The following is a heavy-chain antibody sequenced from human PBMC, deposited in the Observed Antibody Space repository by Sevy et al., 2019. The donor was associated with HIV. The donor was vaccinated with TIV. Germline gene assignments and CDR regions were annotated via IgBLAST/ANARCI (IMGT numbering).Heavy chain of an antibody. CDR2: IKEDGSVK. J-gene: IGHJ4*02. CDR3: VRAIGAAGSY. Sequence: GSLRLSCEASGFAFSSYWMSWVRQAPGKGLEWVANIKEDGSVKYYVESVKGRFTISRDNAKNSVYLQMNSLRAEDAALYYCVRAIGAAGSYWGLGTLVTVSS. V-gene: IGHV3-7*01. D-gene: IGHD6-13*01. CDR1: GFAFSSYW.